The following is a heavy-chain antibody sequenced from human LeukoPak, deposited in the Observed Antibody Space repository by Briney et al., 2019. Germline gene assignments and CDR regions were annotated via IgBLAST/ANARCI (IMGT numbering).Heavy chain of an antibody. CDR1: GGSFSGYY. CDR3: AREGNSSSWPNWFGP. CDR2: INHSGST. Sequence: SETLSLTCAVYGGSFSGYYWSWIRQPPGKGLEWIGEINHSGSTNYNPSLKSRVTISVDTSKNQFSLKLSSVTAADTAAYYCAREGNSSSWPNWFGPWGQGTLVTVSS. D-gene: IGHD6-13*01. J-gene: IGHJ5*02. V-gene: IGHV4-34*01.